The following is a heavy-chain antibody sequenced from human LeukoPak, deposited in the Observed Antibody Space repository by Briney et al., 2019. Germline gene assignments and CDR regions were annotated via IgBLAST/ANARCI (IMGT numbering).Heavy chain of an antibody. Sequence: GGSLRLSCAASGFTFRNYMMHWVRQAPGKGLDWVAVILEDGTIQHYADSVMGRFTISRDDAKNTLSLHMNGLRAEDTGVYYCVRSPDGSSYGDNWGQGALVTVSS. J-gene: IGHJ4*02. CDR3: VRSPDGSSYGDN. CDR2: ILEDGTIQ. CDR1: GFTFRNYM. V-gene: IGHV3-30*04. D-gene: IGHD3-10*01.